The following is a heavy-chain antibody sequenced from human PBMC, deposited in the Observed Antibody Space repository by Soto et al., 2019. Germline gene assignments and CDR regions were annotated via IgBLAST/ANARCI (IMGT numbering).Heavy chain of an antibody. V-gene: IGHV3-30*18. CDR2: ISYDGSNK. J-gene: IGHJ4*02. Sequence: QVQLVESGGGVVQPGRSLRLSCAASGFTFSSYGMHWVRQAPGKGLEWVAVISYDGSNKYYADSVKGRFTIYRDNSKNTLYLQMNSLRAEDTAVYYCAKVWGDYDFDYWGQGTLVTVSS. D-gene: IGHD4-17*01. CDR1: GFTFSSYG. CDR3: AKVWGDYDFDY.